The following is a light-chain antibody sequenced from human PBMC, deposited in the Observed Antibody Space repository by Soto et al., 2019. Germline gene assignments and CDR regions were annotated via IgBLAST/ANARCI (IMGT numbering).Light chain of an antibody. CDR3: QQYNTWPPIT. V-gene: IGKV3-15*01. J-gene: IGKJ5*01. CDR2: GAS. CDR1: QSVSSN. Sequence: EIVMTQSPATLSVSPGERATLSCRASQSVSSNLAWYQQKPGQAPRLLIFGASTRATGIPARFSGSGSGTEFTLTIRSLQSKDFAVYYCQQYNTWPPITFGPGTRLDIK.